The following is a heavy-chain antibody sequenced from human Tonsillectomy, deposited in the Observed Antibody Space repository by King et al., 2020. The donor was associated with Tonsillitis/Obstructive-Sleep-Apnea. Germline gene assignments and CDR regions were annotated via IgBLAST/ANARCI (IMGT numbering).Heavy chain of an antibody. CDR1: GGSVSSGSYY. V-gene: IGHV4-61*01. CDR3: ARDGGTYCSGGSCYISGFDY. J-gene: IGHJ4*02. CDR2: IYYSGST. D-gene: IGHD2-15*01. Sequence: QLQESGPGLVKPSETLSLTCTVSGGSVSSGSYYWSWIRQPPGKGLEWIGYIYYSGSTNYNPSLKSRVTISVDTSKNQFSLKLRSVTAADTAVYYWARDGGTYCSGGSCYISGFDYWGQGTLVTVSS.